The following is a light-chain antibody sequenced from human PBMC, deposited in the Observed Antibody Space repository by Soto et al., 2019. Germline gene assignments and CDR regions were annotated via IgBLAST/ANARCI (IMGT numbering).Light chain of an antibody. J-gene: IGLJ2*01. V-gene: IGLV1-40*01. CDR3: QSYDSSLSVV. CDR2: GNS. CDR1: SSNTGSNT. Sequence: QSVLTQPPSASGTPGQRVTISCSGSSSNTGSNTVNWYQQLPGTAPKLLIYGNSNRPSGVPDRFSGSKSGTSASLAITGLQAEDEADYYCQSYDSSLSVVFGGGTKLTVL.